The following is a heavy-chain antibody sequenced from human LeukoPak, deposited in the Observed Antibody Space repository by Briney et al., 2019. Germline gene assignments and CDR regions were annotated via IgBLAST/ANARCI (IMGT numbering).Heavy chain of an antibody. D-gene: IGHD1-26*01. CDR2: ISTTSSYI. Sequence: GGSLRLSCAASGFSFSTYAISWVRQAPGKGLEWVSCISTTSSYIYYADSVRGRFTISRDNAKNSLYLQMDSLRAEDTAVYYCARGGIITSYAFEVWGQGTMVTVSS. J-gene: IGHJ3*01. CDR1: GFSFSTYA. V-gene: IGHV3-21*01. CDR3: ARGGIITSYAFEV.